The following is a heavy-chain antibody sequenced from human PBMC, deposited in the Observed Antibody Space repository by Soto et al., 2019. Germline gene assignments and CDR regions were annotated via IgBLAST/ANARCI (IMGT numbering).Heavy chain of an antibody. V-gene: IGHV3-15*07. CDR1: GFTFSNAW. J-gene: IGHJ6*02. CDR3: TRTKQWLESYGMDV. D-gene: IGHD6-19*01. Sequence: GGSLRLSCAASGFTFSNAWMNWVRQAPGKGLEWVGRIKSKTDGGTTDYAAPVKGRFTISRDDSKNTLYLQMNSLKTEDTAVYYCTRTKQWLESYGMDVWGQGTTVPVSS. CDR2: IKSKTDGGTT.